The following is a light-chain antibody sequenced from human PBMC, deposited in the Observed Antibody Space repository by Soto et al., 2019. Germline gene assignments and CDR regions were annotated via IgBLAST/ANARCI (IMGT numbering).Light chain of an antibody. CDR2: DVS. CDR3: QQYDDLPIT. CDR1: HDITNY. Sequence: DIQMTQSPSYLSVSVGYSVTITCQASHDITNYLNWYQQKPGKAPKLLIYDVSKLETGVPSRFSGSGSGTDFTFTISSLQPEDIATYFCQQYDDLPITFGQGTRREIK. J-gene: IGKJ5*01. V-gene: IGKV1-33*01.